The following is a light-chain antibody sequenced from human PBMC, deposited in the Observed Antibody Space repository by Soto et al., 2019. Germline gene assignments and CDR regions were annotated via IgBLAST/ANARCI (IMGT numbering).Light chain of an antibody. Sequence: DIQMTQSPSSLSAFVGDRVTITCRARQSIGIYLNWYQQKAGEAPNLLIYAASSLQSGVPSRFSGSGSGTDFTLTISSLQPDYFAVYYCQQSYLTPYTFCQGTKLEI. CDR1: QSIGIY. CDR2: AAS. CDR3: QQSYLTPYT. V-gene: IGKV1-39*01. J-gene: IGKJ2*01.